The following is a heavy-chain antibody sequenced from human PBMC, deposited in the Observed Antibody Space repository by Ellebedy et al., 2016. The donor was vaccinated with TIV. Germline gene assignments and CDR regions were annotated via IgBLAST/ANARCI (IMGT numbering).Heavy chain of an antibody. CDR2: ISGSGTIT. CDR1: GFTFNSYA. V-gene: IGHV3-23*01. D-gene: IGHD2-8*02. J-gene: IGHJ4*02. CDR3: ATHSCTSAYCPIDY. Sequence: PGGSLRLSCVASGFTFNSYAMSWVRQAPGKGPYWVPVISGSGTITFYADSVNGRFTISRDNSKNTLYLQMNSLRAEDTAIYYCATHSCTSAYCPIDYWGPGTLVTVSS.